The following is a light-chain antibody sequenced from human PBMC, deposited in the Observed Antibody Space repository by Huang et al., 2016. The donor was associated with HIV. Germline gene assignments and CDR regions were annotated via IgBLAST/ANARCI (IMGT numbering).Light chain of an antibody. CDR1: QGVSSN. CDR3: QQYNNWPRT. V-gene: IGKV3-15*01. J-gene: IGKJ2*01. CDR2: DAS. Sequence: ERVLTQSPVTLSASPGERATLSCRASQGVSSNLAWYQQKPGQAPRLLIHDASTRASDIPARFSGSGSYIEFTLTISSLQSEDSAVYYCQQYNNWPRTFGQGTKLEIK.